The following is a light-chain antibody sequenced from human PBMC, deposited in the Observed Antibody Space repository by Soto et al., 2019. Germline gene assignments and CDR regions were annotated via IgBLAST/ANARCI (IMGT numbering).Light chain of an antibody. V-gene: IGKV3-20*01. CDR2: GAS. CDR3: QQYGSSSWT. J-gene: IGKJ1*01. CDR1: QSVSSSY. Sequence: EILLTQSPCTLALSPGERATLSCRASQSVSSSYLAWYQQKPGQAPRLRMYGASSRATGIPERFSGSGSGTDFTLTISRLEPEDFEVYYCQQYGSSSWTFGQGTKVDIK.